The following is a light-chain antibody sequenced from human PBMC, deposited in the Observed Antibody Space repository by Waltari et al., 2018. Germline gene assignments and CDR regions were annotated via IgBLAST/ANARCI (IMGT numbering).Light chain of an antibody. J-gene: IGLJ3*02. CDR2: DVS. CDR1: SSDVGFYNY. V-gene: IGLV2-14*01. CDR3: NSYAGSSSWV. Sequence: QSALTQPASVSGSPGQSITISCTGTSSDVGFYNYVSWYQQPPGNAPKLIIYDVSERPSGVSDRFSGSKSGNTASLTISGLQAEDESDYYCNSYAGSSSWVFGGGTKLTVL.